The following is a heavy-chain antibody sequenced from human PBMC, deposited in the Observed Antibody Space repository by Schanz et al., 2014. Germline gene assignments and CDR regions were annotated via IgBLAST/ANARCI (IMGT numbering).Heavy chain of an antibody. CDR2: TSTDGTKT. CDR1: GFTFRAHA. V-gene: IGHV3-30*04. CDR3: TRDRGALINHNDALDL. J-gene: IGHJ3*01. Sequence: QVQLVESGGGVVQPGTSLRLSCAASGFTFRAHAMHWVRQAPGQGLEKVAVTSTDGTKTYYAASVRGRFTISRDNSKNTVYLQMNSLRSEDTAVYYCTRDRGALINHNDALDLWGQGTMVSVSS. D-gene: IGHD3-16*01.